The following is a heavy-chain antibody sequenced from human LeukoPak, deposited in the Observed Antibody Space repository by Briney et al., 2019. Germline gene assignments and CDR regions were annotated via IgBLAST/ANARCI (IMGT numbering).Heavy chain of an antibody. CDR1: GYTFTSYY. J-gene: IGHJ4*02. D-gene: IGHD4-17*01. CDR2: INPSGGST. CDR3: ARDHRKTTDATTSYFFDY. V-gene: IGHV1-46*01. Sequence: ASVKVSCKASGYTFTSYYMHWVRQAPGQGLEWMGIINPSGGSTSYAQKFQGRVTMTRDTSTSTAYMELSSLSTEDTAGYYCARDHRKTTDATTSYFFDYWGQGTLVTVSS.